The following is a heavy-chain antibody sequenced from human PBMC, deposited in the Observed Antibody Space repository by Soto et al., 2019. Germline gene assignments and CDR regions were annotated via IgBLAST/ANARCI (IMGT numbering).Heavy chain of an antibody. J-gene: IGHJ4*02. Sequence: SETLSLTCTVSGGSISSGDCYWSWIRQPPGKGLEWIGYIYYSGSTYYNPSLKSRVTISVDTSKNQFSLRLSSVTAADTAVYYCARDNEQQLVRGVEYYFDYWGQGTLVTVSS. D-gene: IGHD6-13*01. CDR2: IYYSGST. CDR1: GGSISSGDCY. CDR3: ARDNEQQLVRGVEYYFDY. V-gene: IGHV4-30-4*01.